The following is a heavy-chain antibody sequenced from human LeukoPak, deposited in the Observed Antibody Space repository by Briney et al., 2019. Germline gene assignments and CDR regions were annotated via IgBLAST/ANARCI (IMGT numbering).Heavy chain of an antibody. J-gene: IGHJ5*02. V-gene: IGHV4-4*02. CDR1: GGSISDSFEHY. D-gene: IGHD2-2*02. CDR3: ARTTCDSTSCYTPTYNWFDP. CDR2: VHHTGRT. Sequence: SETLSLTCVVSGGSISDSFEHYWCWVRQPPGKGFEWIAEVHHTGRTIYSPSFARRVTISPDTSTNQVSLKLTSVTAADTAVYYCARTTCDSTSCYTPTYNWFDPWGQGTLVTVSS.